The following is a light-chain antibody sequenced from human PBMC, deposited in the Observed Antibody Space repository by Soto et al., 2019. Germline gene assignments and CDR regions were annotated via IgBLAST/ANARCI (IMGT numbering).Light chain of an antibody. J-gene: IGKJ1*01. V-gene: IGKV3-15*01. CDR3: QQYNNWPSGT. CDR2: GAS. CDR1: QSVSSN. Sequence: EIVMTQSPATLSVSPGERATLSYRASQSVSSNLAWYQQKPGQAPRLLIYGASTRATGIPARFSGSGSGTEFTLTISSLQSEDFAVYYCQQYNNWPSGTFGQGTKVDI.